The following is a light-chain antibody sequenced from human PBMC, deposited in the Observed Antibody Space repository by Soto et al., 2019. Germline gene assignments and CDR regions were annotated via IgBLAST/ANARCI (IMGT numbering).Light chain of an antibody. V-gene: IGKV3-20*01. Sequence: EIVLTQSPGTLSLSPGERATLSCRASQSVIGRQLAWYQHKPGQAPRLLIYGVSSRATGIPDRFTGSGSGTDVTLTISRLEPDDFGVFYCQVYGPSPPITFGQGTRLEIK. CDR1: QSVIGRQ. CDR3: QVYGPSPPIT. J-gene: IGKJ5*01. CDR2: GVS.